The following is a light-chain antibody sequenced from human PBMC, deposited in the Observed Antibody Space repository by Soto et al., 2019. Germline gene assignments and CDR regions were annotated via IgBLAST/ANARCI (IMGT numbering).Light chain of an antibody. CDR1: QSVSSN. J-gene: IGKJ1*01. CDR3: QQYNNWPWT. Sequence: EIVMTQSPAILSVSPGERATLSCRASQSVSSNLAWYHQKPGQAPRLLIYDASTRATGIPARFSGSGSGTEFTLTISSLQSEDFAVYYCQQYNNWPWTFGQGTKVDIK. V-gene: IGKV3-15*01. CDR2: DAS.